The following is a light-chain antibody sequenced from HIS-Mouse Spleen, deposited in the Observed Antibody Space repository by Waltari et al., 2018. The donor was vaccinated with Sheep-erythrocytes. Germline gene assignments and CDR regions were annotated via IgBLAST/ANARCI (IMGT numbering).Light chain of an antibody. J-gene: IGLJ2*01. V-gene: IGLV3-27*01. Sequence: SYELTQPSSVSVSPGQTARITCSGDVLAKKYARWFQQQPGQAPVLVIYKDSERPSGIPERFSGSSSGTTVTLTISGAQVEDEADYYCAAWDDSLNGVVFGGGTKLTVL. CDR1: VLAKKY. CDR2: KDS. CDR3: AAWDDSLNGVV.